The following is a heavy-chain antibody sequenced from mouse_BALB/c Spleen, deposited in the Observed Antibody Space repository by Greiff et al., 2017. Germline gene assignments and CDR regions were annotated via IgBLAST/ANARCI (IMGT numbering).Heavy chain of an antibody. CDR2: IHPSDSET. J-gene: IGHJ3*01. V-gene: IGHV1-74*01. CDR3: ASHYYGSPWFAY. D-gene: IGHD1-1*01. CDR1: GYSFTSYW. Sequence: VKLLQPGAELVRPGASVKLSCKASGYSFTSYWMNWVKQRPGQGLEWIGMIHPSDSETRLNQKFKDKATLTVDKSSSTAYMQLSSPTSEDSAVYYCASHYYGSPWFAYWGQGTLVTVSA.